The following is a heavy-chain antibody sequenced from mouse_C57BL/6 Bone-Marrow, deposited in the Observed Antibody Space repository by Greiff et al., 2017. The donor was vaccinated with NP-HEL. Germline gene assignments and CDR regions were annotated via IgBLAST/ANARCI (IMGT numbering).Heavy chain of an antibody. CDR2: IYPGDGDT. Sequence: VQLQESGAELVKPGASVKISCKASGYAFSSYWMNWVKQRPGKGLEWIGQIYPGDGDTNYNGKFKDKASLTADKSSSTAYMQLSILTSEDSAVYFCARWAYWGQGTLVTVTA. CDR3: ARWAY. CDR1: GYAFSSYW. J-gene: IGHJ3*01. V-gene: IGHV1-80*01.